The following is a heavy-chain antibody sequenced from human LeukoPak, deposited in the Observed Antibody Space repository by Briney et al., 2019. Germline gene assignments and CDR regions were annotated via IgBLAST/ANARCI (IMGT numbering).Heavy chain of an antibody. CDR2: ISYDGSNK. D-gene: IGHD3/OR15-3a*01. V-gene: IGHV3-30*04. Sequence: GRSLRLSCAASGFTFSSYAMHWVRQAPGKGLEWVAVISYDGSNKYYADSVKGRFTISRDNSKNTLYLQMNSLRAEDTAVCYCARDRDWLSSFDYWGQGTLVTVSS. CDR1: GFTFSSYA. CDR3: ARDRDWLSSFDY. J-gene: IGHJ4*02.